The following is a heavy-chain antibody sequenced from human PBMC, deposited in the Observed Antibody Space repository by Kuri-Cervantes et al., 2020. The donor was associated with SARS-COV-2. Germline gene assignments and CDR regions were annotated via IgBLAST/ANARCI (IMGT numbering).Heavy chain of an antibody. CDR3: ARYGDQSRGAFDY. D-gene: IGHD4-17*01. Sequence: ESLKISCTVSGGSISSYYWSWIRQPPGKGLEWIGYIYYSGSTNYNPSLKSRVTISVDTSKNQFSLKLSSVTAADTAVYYCARYGDQSRGAFDYWGQGTLVTVSS. CDR1: GGSISSYY. V-gene: IGHV4-59*01. J-gene: IGHJ4*02. CDR2: IYYSGST.